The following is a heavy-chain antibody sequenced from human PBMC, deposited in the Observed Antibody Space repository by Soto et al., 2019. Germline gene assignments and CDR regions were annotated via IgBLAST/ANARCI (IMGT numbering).Heavy chain of an antibody. J-gene: IGHJ6*03. CDR2: IKQDGSEK. CDR1: GFTFSSYW. V-gene: IGHV3-7*01. CDR3: ARLKGYYYYYYMDV. Sequence: HPGGSLRLSCAASGFTFSSYWMSWVRQAPGKGLEWVANIKQDGSEKYYVDSVKGRFTISRDNAKNSLYLQMNSLRAEDTAVYYCARLKGYYYYYYMDVWGKGTTVTVSS.